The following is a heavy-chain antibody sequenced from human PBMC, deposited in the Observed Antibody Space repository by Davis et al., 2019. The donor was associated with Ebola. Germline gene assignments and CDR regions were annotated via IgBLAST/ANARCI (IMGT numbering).Heavy chain of an antibody. D-gene: IGHD1-26*01. J-gene: IGHJ5*02. CDR2: IYTSGST. CDR3: ARYSGTFGWLDP. Sequence: MPSETLSLTCTVSGDSISNYYWTWIRQSAGKGLEWIGHIYTSGSTTYNPSLKSRVTMSIDTSKNQFYLELASVTAADTAVYFCARYSGTFGWLDPWGQGTLVTVSS. V-gene: IGHV4-4*07. CDR1: GDSISNYY.